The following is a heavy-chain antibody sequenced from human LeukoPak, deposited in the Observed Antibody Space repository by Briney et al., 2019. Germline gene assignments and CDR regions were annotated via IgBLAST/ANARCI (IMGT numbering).Heavy chain of an antibody. CDR3: GNQCSGGSCPEY. Sequence: GGSLRLSCAASGFSFTSYWMTWVRQAPGKGLEWVGNIGQDGSVKNHVDSVKGRFTISRDNARNSVFLQMNSLRAEDTAFYYCGNQCSGGSCPEYWGRGTLVTVSS. J-gene: IGHJ4*02. V-gene: IGHV3-7*01. CDR2: IGQDGSVK. CDR1: GFSFTSYW. D-gene: IGHD2-15*01.